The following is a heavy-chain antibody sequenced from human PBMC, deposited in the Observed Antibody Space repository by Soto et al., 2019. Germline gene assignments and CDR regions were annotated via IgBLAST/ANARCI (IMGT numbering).Heavy chain of an antibody. CDR1: GFTFSSYS. CDR3: ARGTRTIYGDYSDY. CDR2: ISSSSSYI. V-gene: IGHV3-21*01. D-gene: IGHD4-17*01. Sequence: GGSLRLSCAASGFTFSSYSMNWVRQAPGKGLEWVSSISSSSSYIYYADSVKGRFTIFRDNAKNSLYLQMNSLRAEDTAVYYCARGTRTIYGDYSDYWGHGTLVTSPQ. J-gene: IGHJ4*01.